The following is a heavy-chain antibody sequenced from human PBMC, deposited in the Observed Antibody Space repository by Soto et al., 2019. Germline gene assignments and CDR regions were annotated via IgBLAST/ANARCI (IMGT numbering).Heavy chain of an antibody. D-gene: IGHD3-3*01. CDR1: GFTFSGYA. J-gene: IGHJ1*01. Sequence: SGGSLRLSCAASGFTFSGYAMSWVRQAPGKGLEWVSAISGSGGSTYYADSVKGRFTISRDNSKNTLYLQMNSLRAEDTAVYYFAKGAPTIFGVLIPQYFQHWGQGTLVTVSS. V-gene: IGHV3-23*01. CDR3: AKGAPTIFGVLIPQYFQH. CDR2: ISGSGGST.